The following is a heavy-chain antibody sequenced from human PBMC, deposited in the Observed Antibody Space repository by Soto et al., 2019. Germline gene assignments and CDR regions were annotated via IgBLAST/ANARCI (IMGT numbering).Heavy chain of an antibody. CDR1: GFTFSNYA. V-gene: IGHV3-23*01. D-gene: IGHD1-26*01. Sequence: RLSCAASGFTFSNYAISWVRQAPGKGLEWVSSISGSGGSTYYADSVKGRFTISRDNSKNTLYLQMNSLRAEDTAVYYCATYSGNYERYGVYYGMDVWGQGTTVTVSS. CDR2: ISGSGGST. J-gene: IGHJ6*02. CDR3: ATYSGNYERYGVYYGMDV.